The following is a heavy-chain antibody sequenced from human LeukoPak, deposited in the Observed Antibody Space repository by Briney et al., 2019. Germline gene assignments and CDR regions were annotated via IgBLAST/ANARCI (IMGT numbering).Heavy chain of an antibody. CDR1: GFTFSSYS. J-gene: IGHJ6*02. D-gene: IGHD3-3*01. CDR3: ASSPTGSTIFGVVNYGMDV. Sequence: SGGSLRLSCAASGFTFSSYSMNWVRQAPGKGLEWVSYISSSSSTIYYADSVKGRFTISRDNAKNSLYLQMNSLRAEDTAVYYCASSPTGSTIFGVVNYGMDVWGQGTTVTVSS. V-gene: IGHV3-48*01. CDR2: ISSSSSTI.